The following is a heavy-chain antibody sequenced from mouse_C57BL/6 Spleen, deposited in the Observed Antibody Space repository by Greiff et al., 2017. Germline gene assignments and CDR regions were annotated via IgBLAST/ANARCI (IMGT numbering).Heavy chain of an antibody. J-gene: IGHJ4*01. Sequence: EVQLQESGGGLVKPGGSLKLSCAASGFTFSDYGMHWVRQAPEKGLEWVAYISSGSSTIYYADTVKGRFTISRDNAKNTLFLQMTSLRSEDTAMYYCARATVVAPLGAMDYWGQGTSVTVSS. CDR1: GFTFSDYG. D-gene: IGHD1-1*01. CDR3: ARATVVAPLGAMDY. CDR2: ISSGSSTI. V-gene: IGHV5-17*01.